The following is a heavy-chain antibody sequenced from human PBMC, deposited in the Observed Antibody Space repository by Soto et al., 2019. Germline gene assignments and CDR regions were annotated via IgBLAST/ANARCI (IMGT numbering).Heavy chain of an antibody. CDR3: ARDRDDFWSDGHYYGMDV. Sequence: GGSLRLSCAASGFTFSSYAMHWVRQAPGKGLEWVAVISYDGSNKYYADSVKGRFTISRDNSKNTLYLQMNSLRAEDTAVYYCARDRDDFWSDGHYYGMDVWGQGTTVTVSS. V-gene: IGHV3-30-3*01. CDR1: GFTFSSYA. CDR2: ISYDGSNK. J-gene: IGHJ6*02. D-gene: IGHD3-3*01.